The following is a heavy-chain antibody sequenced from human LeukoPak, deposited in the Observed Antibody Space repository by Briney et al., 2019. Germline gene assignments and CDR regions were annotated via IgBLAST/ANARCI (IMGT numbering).Heavy chain of an antibody. CDR2: FSGSGSTT. J-gene: IGHJ3*02. Sequence: GGSLRLSCAASGFTFSSYAMNWVRQAPGKGLEWVSTFSGSGSTTYYADSVRGRFTISRDNSKNTLYLQMNSLRAEDTAVYFCAKHTNYSNSRGGAFDIWGQGTMVTVSS. CDR3: AKHTNYSNSRGGAFDI. D-gene: IGHD6-13*01. CDR1: GFTFSSYA. V-gene: IGHV3-23*01.